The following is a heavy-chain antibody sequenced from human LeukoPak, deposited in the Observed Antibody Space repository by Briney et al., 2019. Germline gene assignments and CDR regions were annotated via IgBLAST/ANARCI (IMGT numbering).Heavy chain of an antibody. CDR1: GFTFSSYS. CDR2: ISSSSYI. D-gene: IGHD3-22*01. Sequence: GGSLRLSCAASGFTFSSYSMNWVRQAPGKGLEWVSFISSSSYIYYADSVKGRFTISRDNAKNSLYLQMNSPRAEDTAVYYCARSYYYDSSGYYSHWGQGTLVTVSS. V-gene: IGHV3-21*01. J-gene: IGHJ4*02. CDR3: ARSYYYDSSGYYSH.